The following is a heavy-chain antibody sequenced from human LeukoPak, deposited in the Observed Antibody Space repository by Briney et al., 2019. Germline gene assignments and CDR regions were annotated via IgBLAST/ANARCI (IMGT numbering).Heavy chain of an antibody. V-gene: IGHV5-51*01. Sequence: GESLKISCKGSGNRFTSYWIGWVRQMPGKGLEWMGIIYFGDSHTRYSPSFQGQVTISADKSISTAYLQWSSLKASDTAIYYCATSAGSSSSWEFDYWGQGALVTVSS. CDR3: ATSAGSSSSWEFDY. D-gene: IGHD6-13*01. CDR2: IYFGDSHT. J-gene: IGHJ4*02. CDR1: GNRFTSYW.